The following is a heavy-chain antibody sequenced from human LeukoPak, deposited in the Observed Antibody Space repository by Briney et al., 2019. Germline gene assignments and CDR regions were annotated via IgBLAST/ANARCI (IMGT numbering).Heavy chain of an antibody. V-gene: IGHV5-51*01. J-gene: IGHJ4*02. CDR1: GYSFTSYW. CDR2: IYPGDSDT. Sequence: GESLEISCKVSGYSFTSYWIAWVRQMPGKGLEWMGIIYPGDSDTRYSPSFQGQVTISADKSVNTAYLQWSSLKASDTAMYYCARLSGRVVCSAGSCYIDSWGQGTLVTVSS. CDR3: ARLSGRVVCSAGSCYIDS. D-gene: IGHD2-15*01.